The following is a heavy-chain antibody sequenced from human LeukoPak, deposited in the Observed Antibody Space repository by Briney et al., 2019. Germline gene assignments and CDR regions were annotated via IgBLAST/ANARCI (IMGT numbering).Heavy chain of an antibody. CDR1: AYTFTGYY. D-gene: IGHD3-22*01. Sequence: ASVKVSCKASAYTFTGYYMHWVRQAPGQGLEWMGWINPNSGGTNYAQKFQGRVTMTRDTSISTAYMELSRLRSDDTAVYYCAREPYDSSGYYHGGSDYWGQGTLVTVSS. CDR3: AREPYDSSGYYHGGSDY. CDR2: INPNSGGT. V-gene: IGHV1-2*02. J-gene: IGHJ4*02.